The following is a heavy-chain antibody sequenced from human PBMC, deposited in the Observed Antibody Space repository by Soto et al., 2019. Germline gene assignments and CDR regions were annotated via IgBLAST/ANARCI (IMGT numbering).Heavy chain of an antibody. V-gene: IGHV1-69*02. J-gene: IGHJ6*02. D-gene: IGHD3-10*01. Sequence: QVQLVQSGAEVKKPGSSVKVSSKAAGGTFSSYTISWVRQAPGQGLEWMGRIIPILGIANYAQKFQGRVTITADKSTSTAYMELSSLRSEDTAVYYCARTRVPMVQGEMDVWGQGTTVTVSS. CDR2: IIPILGIA. CDR1: GGTFSSYT. CDR3: ARTRVPMVQGEMDV.